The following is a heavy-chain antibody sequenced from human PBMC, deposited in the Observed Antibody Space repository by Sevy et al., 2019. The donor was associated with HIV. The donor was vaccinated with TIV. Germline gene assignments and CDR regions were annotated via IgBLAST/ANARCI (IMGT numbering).Heavy chain of an antibody. Sequence: GGSLRLSCAASGFTFDNYGMTWVRQAPGKGLEWVSGINWNGGDTGYADSMKGRFTISRDNAKASLYLQMNSLRAEDTALYYCARDWCNGLDYWGQGTLVTVSS. CDR2: INWNGGDT. V-gene: IGHV3-20*04. J-gene: IGHJ4*02. D-gene: IGHD2-15*01. CDR1: GFTFDNYG. CDR3: ARDWCNGLDY.